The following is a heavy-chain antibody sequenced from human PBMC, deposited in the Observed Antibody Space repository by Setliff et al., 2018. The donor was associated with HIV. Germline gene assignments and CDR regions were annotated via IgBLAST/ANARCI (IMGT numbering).Heavy chain of an antibody. J-gene: IGHJ6*03. CDR2: IYTSGST. V-gene: IGHV4-61*02. CDR3: ARRSPGGGYYMDV. D-gene: IGHD3-16*01. CDR1: GGSISSGNYY. Sequence: PSETLSLTCTVSGGSISSGNYYWSWIRQPAGKGLEWIGRIYTSGSTNYNPSLKSRVTIPLDTSKNQFSLNLSSVTAADTAVYYCARRSPGGGYYMDVWGRGTTVTVSS.